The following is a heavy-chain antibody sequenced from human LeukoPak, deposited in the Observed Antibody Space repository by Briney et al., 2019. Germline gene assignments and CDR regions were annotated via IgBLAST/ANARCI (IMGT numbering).Heavy chain of an antibody. CDR3: AKGGGSGYLGGAYFDY. CDR2: ITGSGGST. J-gene: IGHJ4*02. V-gene: IGHV3-23*01. D-gene: IGHD3-22*01. CDR1: GFTFNTYA. Sequence: GGSLRLSCAASGFTFNTYAMTWVRRAPGKGLEWVSAITGSGGSTFYADSVKGRFTISRDNSKNTLYLQMNSLRAEDTAVYYCAKGGGSGYLGGAYFDYWGQGTLVTVSS.